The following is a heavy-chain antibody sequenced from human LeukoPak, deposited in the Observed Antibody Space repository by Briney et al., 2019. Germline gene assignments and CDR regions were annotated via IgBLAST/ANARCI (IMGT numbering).Heavy chain of an antibody. CDR3: ARASTEYAVTDGFDT. Sequence: PGGSLRLSCAASGFTFKDYTMNWVRQSPGKGLQWVSYVSFGSSYISYADSLKGRFTISRDDAKSLVYLEMTSLRTDDTAVYYCARASTEYAVTDGFDTWGPGTLVTVSS. CDR2: VSFGSSYI. J-gene: IGHJ5*02. V-gene: IGHV3-21*06. CDR1: GFTFKDYT. D-gene: IGHD4-17*01.